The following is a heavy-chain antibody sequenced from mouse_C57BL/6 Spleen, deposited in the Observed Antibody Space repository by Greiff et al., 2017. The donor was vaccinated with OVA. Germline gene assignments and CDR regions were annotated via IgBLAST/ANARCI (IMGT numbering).Heavy chain of an antibody. Sequence: VQLQQSGAELVKPGASVKMSCKASGYTFTSYWITWVKQRPGQGLEWIGDIYPGSGSTNYNEKFKSKATLTVDTSSSTAYMQLSSLTSEDSAVYYCARRDYYGSSYGYYAMDYWGQGTSVTVSS. J-gene: IGHJ4*01. CDR3: ARRDYYGSSYGYYAMDY. V-gene: IGHV1-55*01. CDR2: IYPGSGST. D-gene: IGHD1-1*01. CDR1: GYTFTSYW.